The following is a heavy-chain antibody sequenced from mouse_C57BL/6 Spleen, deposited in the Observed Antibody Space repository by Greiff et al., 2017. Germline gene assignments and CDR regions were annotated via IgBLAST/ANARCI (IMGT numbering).Heavy chain of an antibody. CDR2: ISGGGGNT. Sequence: EVKLMESGGGLVKPGGSLKLSCAASGFTFSSYTMSWVRQTPEKRLEWVATISGGGGNTYYPDSVKGRFTISRDNAKNTLYLQMSSLRSEDTALYYCARRGSYGNYFDYWGQGTTLTVSS. CDR1: GFTFSSYT. D-gene: IGHD2-1*01. J-gene: IGHJ2*01. V-gene: IGHV5-9*01. CDR3: ARRGSYGNYFDY.